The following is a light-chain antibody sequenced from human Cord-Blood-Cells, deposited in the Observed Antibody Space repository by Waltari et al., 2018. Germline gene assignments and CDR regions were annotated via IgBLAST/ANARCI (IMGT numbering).Light chain of an antibody. CDR1: SSDVGGYNY. CDR3: SSYTSSSTRV. Sequence: QSALTQPASVSGSPGQSTTISCTGTSSDVGGYNYVSCYQQHPGKAPKLMIYYVSNRPSGVSNRSSGSKSGNTASLTISGLQAEDEADYYCSSYTSSSTRVFGGGTKLTVL. V-gene: IGLV2-14*03. CDR2: YVS. J-gene: IGLJ3*02.